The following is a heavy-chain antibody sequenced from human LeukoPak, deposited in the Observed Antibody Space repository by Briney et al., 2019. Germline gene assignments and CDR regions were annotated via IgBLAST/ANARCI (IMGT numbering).Heavy chain of an antibody. CDR2: IYYSGST. D-gene: IGHD6-19*01. CDR3: ARAGGEWLVKGYFDL. V-gene: IGHV4-59*01. CDR1: GDSISSYY. Sequence: SETLSLTCTVYGDSISSYYWSWIRQPPGKGLEWIGYIYYSGSTNYNPSLKSRVTISVDTSKNQFSLKLSSVTAADTAVYYCARAGGEWLVKGYFDLWGRGNLVTVSS. J-gene: IGHJ2*01.